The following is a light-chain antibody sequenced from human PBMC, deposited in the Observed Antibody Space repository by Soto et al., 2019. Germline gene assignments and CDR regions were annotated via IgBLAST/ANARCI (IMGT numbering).Light chain of an antibody. CDR1: QSISSS. CDR2: DAS. Sequence: EIVLTQSPATLSLSPGERATLSCRASQSISSSLAWYQQKPGQAPRLLIYDASTRATGFPARFSGSGSGTDFTLTIGSLEPEEFGVYYSQQRSEWPRTFGQGTKVEI. V-gene: IGKV3-11*01. J-gene: IGKJ1*01. CDR3: QQRSEWPRT.